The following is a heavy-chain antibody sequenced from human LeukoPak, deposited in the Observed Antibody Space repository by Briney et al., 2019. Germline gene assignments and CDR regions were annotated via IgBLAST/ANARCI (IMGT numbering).Heavy chain of an antibody. CDR2: ISYDGSNK. CDR3: ASVSMVRGVLYYFDY. V-gene: IGHV3-30-3*01. J-gene: IGHJ4*02. D-gene: IGHD3-10*01. Sequence: GGSLRLSCAASGFTFSSYAMHWVRQAPGKGLEWVAVISYDGSNKYYADSVKGRFTISRDNSKNTLYLQMNSLRAEDTAVYYCASVSMVRGVLYYFDYWGQGTLVTVSS. CDR1: GFTFSSYA.